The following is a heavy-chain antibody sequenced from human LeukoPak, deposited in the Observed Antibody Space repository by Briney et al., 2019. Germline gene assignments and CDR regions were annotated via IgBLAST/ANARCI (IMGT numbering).Heavy chain of an antibody. CDR2: INAGNGNT. V-gene: IGHV1-3*01. Sequence: ASVKVSCKASGYTFTNYAMHWVRQAPGQTLEWMGWINAGNGNTKYSQKFQDRVTLSGDTSANTAYMEVSSLTSEDTAMYYCAGGPDYYDSGSYLPSWGQGTLVTVSS. CDR1: GYTFTNYA. CDR3: AGGPDYYDSGSYLPS. J-gene: IGHJ5*02. D-gene: IGHD3-10*01.